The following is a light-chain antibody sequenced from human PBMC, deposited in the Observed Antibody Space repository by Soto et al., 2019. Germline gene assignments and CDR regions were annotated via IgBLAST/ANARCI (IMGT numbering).Light chain of an antibody. J-gene: IGKJ5*01. CDR1: QGLSNY. V-gene: IGKV1-9*01. Sequence: DIQLTQSPSFLSASVGDRVTITCRASQGLSNYLAWYQQKPGRVPKLLIYAASTLQSGVPSRFSGSGFGTEFTLTISSLQSEYFATYYWQQINTYPITFGQGTRPEIK. CDR3: QQINTYPIT. CDR2: AAS.